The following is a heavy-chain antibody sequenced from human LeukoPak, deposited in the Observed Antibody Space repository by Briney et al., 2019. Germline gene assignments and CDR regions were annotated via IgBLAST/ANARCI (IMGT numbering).Heavy chain of an antibody. CDR1: GGSTSSSNYY. CDR2: IYYSGST. D-gene: IGHD3-16*02. V-gene: IGHV4-61*01. J-gene: IGHJ4*02. CDR3: ARARLGELSPWDY. Sequence: SETLSLTCTVSGGSTSSSNYYWSWIRQPPGKGLEWIGYIYYSGSTNYNPSLKSRVTISVDTSKNQFSLKLSSVTAADTAVYYCARARLGELSPWDYWGQGTLVTVSS.